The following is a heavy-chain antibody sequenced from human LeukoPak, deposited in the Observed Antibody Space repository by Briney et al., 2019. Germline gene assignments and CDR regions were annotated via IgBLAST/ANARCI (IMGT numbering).Heavy chain of an antibody. CDR2: INANRGGA. Sequence: ASVKVSCKASGYTFTGYYIHWVRQAPGQGLEWMGWINANRGGANYAQRFQDRVTMTRDTSITTAYMELSRLKSDDTAVYYCARRYCSSTSCYYFDYWGQGTLVTVSS. CDR1: GYTFTGYY. D-gene: IGHD2-2*01. V-gene: IGHV1-2*02. J-gene: IGHJ4*02. CDR3: ARRYCSSTSCYYFDY.